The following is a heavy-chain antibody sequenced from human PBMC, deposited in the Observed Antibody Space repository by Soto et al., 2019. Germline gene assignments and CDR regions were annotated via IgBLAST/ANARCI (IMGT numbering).Heavy chain of an antibody. J-gene: IGHJ3*02. D-gene: IGHD1-26*01. CDR3: ARERATMMYAFDI. CDR2: IYYSGST. Sequence: PSETLSLTCTVSGGSISSYYWSWIRQPPGKGLEWIGYIYYSGSTNYNPSLRSRVTISVDTSKNQFSLKLSSVTAADTAVYYCARERATMMYAFDIWGQGTMVTVSS. CDR1: GGSISSYY. V-gene: IGHV4-59*01.